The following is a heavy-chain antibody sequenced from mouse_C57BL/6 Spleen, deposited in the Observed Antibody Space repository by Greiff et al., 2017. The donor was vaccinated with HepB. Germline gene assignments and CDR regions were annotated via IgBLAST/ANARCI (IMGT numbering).Heavy chain of an antibody. D-gene: IGHD2-3*01. V-gene: IGHV1-64*01. CDR3: ARERGYYDFDY. CDR2: IHPNSGST. CDR1: GYTFTSYW. J-gene: IGHJ2*01. Sequence: QVQLQQPGAELVKPGASVKLSCKASGYTFTSYWMHWVKQRPGQGLEWIGMIHPNSGSTNYNEKFKSKATLTVDKSSSTAYMQLSSLTSEDSAVYDCARERGYYDFDYWGQGTTLTVSS.